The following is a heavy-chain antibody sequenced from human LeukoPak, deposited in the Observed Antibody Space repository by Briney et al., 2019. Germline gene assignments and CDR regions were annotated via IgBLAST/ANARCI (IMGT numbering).Heavy chain of an antibody. J-gene: IGHJ5*02. CDR1: GYTFTGYH. D-gene: IGHD6-13*01. CDR2: INPNSGGT. V-gene: IGHV1-2*02. CDR3: ARSIRGIAAAGRFDP. Sequence: ASVKVSCKASGYTFTGYHMHWVRQAPGQGLEWMGWINPNSGGTNYAQKFQGRVTMTRDTSISTAYMELSRLRSDDTAVYYCARSIRGIAAAGRFDPWGQGTLVTVSS.